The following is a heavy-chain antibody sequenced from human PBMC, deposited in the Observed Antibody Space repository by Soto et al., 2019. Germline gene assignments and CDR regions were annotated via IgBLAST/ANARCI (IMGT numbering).Heavy chain of an antibody. J-gene: IGHJ6*04. D-gene: IGHD3-9*01. Sequence: GGSLRLSCAASGFTFSNAWMNWVRQAPGKGLEWVGRIKSKTDGGTTDYAAPVKGRFTISRDDSKNTLYLQMNSLKTEDTAVYYCTTSVLRYFDWLYGMDVWGKGTTVTVSS. CDR2: IKSKTDGGTT. CDR1: GFTFSNAW. CDR3: TTSVLRYFDWLYGMDV. V-gene: IGHV3-15*07.